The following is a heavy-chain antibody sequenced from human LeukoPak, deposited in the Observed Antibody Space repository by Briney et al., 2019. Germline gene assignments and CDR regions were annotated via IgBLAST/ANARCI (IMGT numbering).Heavy chain of an antibody. CDR1: GGSISSYY. D-gene: IGHD4-17*01. J-gene: IGHJ3*02. Sequence: SSETLSLTCTVSGGSISSYYWSWIRQPPGKGLEGIGYIYYSGSTNYNPSLKSRVTISVDTSKNQFSLKLSSVTAADTAVYYCAREPTVTPDAFDIWGQGTMVTVSS. V-gene: IGHV4-59*01. CDR2: IYYSGST. CDR3: AREPTVTPDAFDI.